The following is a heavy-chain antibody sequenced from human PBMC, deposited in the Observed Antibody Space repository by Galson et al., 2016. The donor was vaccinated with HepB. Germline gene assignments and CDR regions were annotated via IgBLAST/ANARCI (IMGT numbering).Heavy chain of an antibody. CDR1: GFTFSSYA. CDR3: AKSQPGYSSGWYTLPIDAFDI. V-gene: IGHV3-23*01. Sequence: SLRLSCAASGFTFSSYAMNRVRQAPGKGLEWVSTISGSGYNTKYAHSVKGRFTISRDNSKNTLYLQMNSLRAEDTAVYYCAKSQPGYSSGWYTLPIDAFDIWGQGTMVTVSS. CDR2: ISGSGYNT. D-gene: IGHD6-19*01. J-gene: IGHJ3*02.